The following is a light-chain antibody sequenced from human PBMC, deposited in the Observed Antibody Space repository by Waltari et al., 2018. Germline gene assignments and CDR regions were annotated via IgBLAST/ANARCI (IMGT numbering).Light chain of an antibody. CDR2: GAA. CDR1: QSVSSSY. Sequence: EIVLTQSPGTLSLSPGERATLSCRASQSVSSSYLAWYQQTPGQAPSLLLYGAASSATGIPDRFSGSGSGTDFTLTISRLEPEDFAVYYCQQYGSSLVTFGPGTKVDIK. V-gene: IGKV3-20*01. CDR3: QQYGSSLVT. J-gene: IGKJ3*01.